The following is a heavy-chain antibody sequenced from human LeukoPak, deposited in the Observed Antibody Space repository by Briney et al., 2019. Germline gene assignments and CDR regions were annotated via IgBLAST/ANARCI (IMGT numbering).Heavy chain of an antibody. CDR1: RFTFSSYG. D-gene: IGHD3-10*01. J-gene: IGHJ6*03. Sequence: PGGSLRLSCAASRFTFSSYGMHWVRQAPGKGLEWVAFMRYDGSDKYYADSVKGRFTISRDNSKNTLYLQMNSLRAEDTAVYYCAKETPEDGEFRHYYYYYMDVWGKGTTVTISS. V-gene: IGHV3-30*02. CDR3: AKETPEDGEFRHYYYYYMDV. CDR2: MRYDGSDK.